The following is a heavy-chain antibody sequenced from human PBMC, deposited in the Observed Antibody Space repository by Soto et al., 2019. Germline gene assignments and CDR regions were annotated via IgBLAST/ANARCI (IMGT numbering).Heavy chain of an antibody. J-gene: IGHJ5*02. CDR3: ARSVDP. V-gene: IGHV4-31*03. CDR2: IFYSGPT. CDR1: GGSISSGGYY. Sequence: SETLSLTCTVSGGSISSGGYYWSWIRQHPGKGLEWIGYIFYSGPTYYNPSLKSRVTILVDQSKNQFSLKLSSVTATDTAVYYCARSVDPGGQGTLVTVSS.